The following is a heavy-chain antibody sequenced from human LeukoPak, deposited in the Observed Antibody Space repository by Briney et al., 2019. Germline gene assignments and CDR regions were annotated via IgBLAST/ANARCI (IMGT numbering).Heavy chain of an antibody. D-gene: IGHD1-26*01. CDR1: GFTFSNYA. CDR2: SGSGGDT. J-gene: IGHJ4*02. Sequence: GGSLRLSCVASGFTFSNYAMNWVRQAPGKGLEWVSVSGSGGDTYYVDSVKGRFTIPRDNSKNTLYLQMNSLRAEDTAVYYCARDHAPGGFDYWGQGTLVTVSS. CDR3: ARDHAPGGFDY. V-gene: IGHV3-23*01.